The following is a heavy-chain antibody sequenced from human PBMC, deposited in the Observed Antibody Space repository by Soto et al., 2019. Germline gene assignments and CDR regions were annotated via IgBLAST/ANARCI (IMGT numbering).Heavy chain of an antibody. CDR1: GFSFTSYW. V-gene: IGHV5-51*01. CDR3: ERLGKYPNWLDP. D-gene: IGHD7-27*01. CDR2: IYPADSDT. Sequence: GESLKISCEGSGFSFTSYWIAWVRQVPGKGLEWMGIIYPADSDTRYSPSFQGQVTISADKSICTAYLQWSRLKPSDTGMYYCERLGKYPNWLDPWGQGTLVTV. J-gene: IGHJ5*02.